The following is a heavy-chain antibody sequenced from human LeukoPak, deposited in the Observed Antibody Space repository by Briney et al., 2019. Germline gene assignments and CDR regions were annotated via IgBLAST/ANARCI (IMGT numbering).Heavy chain of an antibody. D-gene: IGHD3-22*01. J-gene: IGHJ1*01. V-gene: IGHV3-74*01. CDR2: IKSDGTT. CDR3: TRAPSEIGGYYPEYFRH. CDR1: GFTFSMYW. Sequence: QPGGSLTVSCAASGFTFSMYWMHWVRPPPGKGLVWVSPIKSDGTTDYADSVKGRFTISRDNAKNTVSLQMNSLRPEDTGVYYCTRAPSEIGGYYPEYFRHWGQGTLVTVSS.